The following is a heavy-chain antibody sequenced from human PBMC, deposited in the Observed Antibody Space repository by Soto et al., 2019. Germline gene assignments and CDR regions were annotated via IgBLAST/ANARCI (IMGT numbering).Heavy chain of an antibody. CDR1: GFTFSSYS. CDR2: ISSSSSYI. CDR3: ARDFSDSGYDPYYFDY. J-gene: IGHJ4*02. V-gene: IGHV3-21*01. D-gene: IGHD5-12*01. Sequence: GGSLRLSCAASGFTFSSYSMNWVRQAPGKGLEWVSSISSSSSYIYYADSVKGRFTISRDNAKNSLYLQMNSLRAEDTAVYYCARDFSDSGYDPYYFDYWGQGTLVTVSS.